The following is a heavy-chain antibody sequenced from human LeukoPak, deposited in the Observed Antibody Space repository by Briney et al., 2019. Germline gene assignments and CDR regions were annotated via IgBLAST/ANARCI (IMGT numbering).Heavy chain of an antibody. CDR1: GFTFSNYA. J-gene: IGHJ6*02. V-gene: IGHV3-30-3*01. Sequence: GGSLRLSCAASGFTFSNYAMHWVRQAPGKGLEWVAVISYDGTNKYYADSVKGRYTIYRDNSKNTLYLQMNSLRSEDTAVYYCATDAYCSTTSCYGPNYYYGLGVWGQGTTVTVSS. D-gene: IGHD2-2*01. CDR3: ATDAYCSTTSCYGPNYYYGLGV. CDR2: ISYDGTNK.